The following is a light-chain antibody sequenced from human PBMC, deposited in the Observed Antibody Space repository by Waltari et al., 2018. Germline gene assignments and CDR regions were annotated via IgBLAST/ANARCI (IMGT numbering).Light chain of an antibody. CDR1: APNLGKRP. J-gene: IGLJ2*01. Sequence: QSVLPQPPSASGTPGQRVTISCIGLAPNLGKRPVNWYQQVAGTAPTLLIYSNYRRPSGVPDRFSGSKSGTSASLAISGLRSDDEADYYCASWDDSLNGQVFGGGTRLTVL. CDR3: ASWDDSLNGQV. CDR2: SNY. V-gene: IGLV1-44*01.